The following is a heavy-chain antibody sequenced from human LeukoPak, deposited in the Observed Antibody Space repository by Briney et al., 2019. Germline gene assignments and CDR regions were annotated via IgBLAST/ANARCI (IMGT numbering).Heavy chain of an antibody. CDR2: IYYSGST. Sequence: SETLSLTCTVSGGSISSGGYYWSWIRQHPGKGLEWIGYIYYSGSTYYNPSLKSRVTISVDTSKNQFSLKLSSVTAADTAVYYCARAGIQLWLRGPFDYWGQGTLVTVSS. V-gene: IGHV4-31*03. CDR3: ARAGIQLWLRGPFDY. D-gene: IGHD5-18*01. J-gene: IGHJ4*02. CDR1: GGSISSGGYY.